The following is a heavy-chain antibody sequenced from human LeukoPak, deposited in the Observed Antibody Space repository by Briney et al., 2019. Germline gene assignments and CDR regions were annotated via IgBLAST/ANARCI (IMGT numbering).Heavy chain of an antibody. V-gene: IGHV5-51*01. D-gene: IGHD3-22*01. J-gene: IGHJ3*02. CDR3: ARAYYDSSGTSEDAFDI. CDR1: GYIFTSYW. CDR2: IYPGDSDT. Sequence: GGSLQISCKGSGYIFTSYWIGRVRQLPGKGLEWMGIIYPGDSDTRYSPSFQGQVTISADKSISTAYLQWSSLKASDTAMYYCARAYYDSSGTSEDAFDIWGQGTMVTVSS.